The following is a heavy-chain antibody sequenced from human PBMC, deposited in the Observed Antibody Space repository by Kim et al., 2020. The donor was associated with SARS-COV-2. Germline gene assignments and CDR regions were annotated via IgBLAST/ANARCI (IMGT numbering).Heavy chain of an antibody. V-gene: IGHV3-21*01. Sequence: GGSLRLSCAASGFTFSSYSMNWVRQAPGKGLEWVSSISSSSSYIYYADSVKGRFTISRDNAKNSLYLQMNSLRAEDTAVYYCARDWEWELRDGYYGMDVWGQGTTVTVSS. CDR1: GFTFSSYS. CDR3: ARDWEWELRDGYYGMDV. J-gene: IGHJ6*02. CDR2: ISSSSSYI. D-gene: IGHD1-26*01.